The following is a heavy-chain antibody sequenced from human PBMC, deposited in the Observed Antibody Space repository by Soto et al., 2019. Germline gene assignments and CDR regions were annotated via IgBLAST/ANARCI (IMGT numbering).Heavy chain of an antibody. V-gene: IGHV3-21*01. CDR1: GFTFSSYS. CDR3: ARDSYDSWPAYSY. Sequence: EVQLVESGGGLVKPGASLRLSCAASGFTFSSYSMSWVRQAPGRGLEWVSSISSSSSYIYYADSVKGRFTISRDNAKNSLYLQMNSLRAEDTAVYYCARDSYDSWPAYSYWGQGTQVTVSS. D-gene: IGHD3-3*01. J-gene: IGHJ4*02. CDR2: ISSSSSYI.